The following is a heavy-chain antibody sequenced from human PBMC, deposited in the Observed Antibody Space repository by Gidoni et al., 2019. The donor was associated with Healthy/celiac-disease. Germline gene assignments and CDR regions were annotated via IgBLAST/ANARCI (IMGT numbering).Heavy chain of an antibody. J-gene: IGHJ4*02. CDR3: ARLERSIAVAGTGDY. D-gene: IGHD6-19*01. Sequence: GGSISSSSYYWGWIRQPPGKGLEWIGSIYYSGSTYYNPSLKSRVTISVDTSKNQFSLKLSSVTAADTAVYYCARLERSIAVAGTGDYWGQGTLVTVSS. CDR2: IYYSGST. CDR1: GGSISSSSYY. V-gene: IGHV4-39*01.